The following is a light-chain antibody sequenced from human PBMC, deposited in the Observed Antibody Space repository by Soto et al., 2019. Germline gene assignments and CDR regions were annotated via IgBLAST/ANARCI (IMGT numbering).Light chain of an antibody. CDR2: GAS. Sequence: EIVLAQTPATLSLSPGARATLSCMASQSVSSSYLAWYQQKPGQAPRLLIYGASSRATGIPDRFSGSGSGTDFTLTISRLEPEDFAVYYCQKYGSSLITCGQGTRREIK. CDR3: QKYGSSLIT. V-gene: IGKV3-20*01. J-gene: IGKJ5*01. CDR1: QSVSSSY.